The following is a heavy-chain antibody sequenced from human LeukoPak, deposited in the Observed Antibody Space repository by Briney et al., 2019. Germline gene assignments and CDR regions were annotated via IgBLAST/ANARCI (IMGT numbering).Heavy chain of an antibody. Sequence: PSETLSLTCSVSGDSISSGNYYWTWIRQPAGKGLEWIGRIYSTGSTNCNPSLKSRVTISVDTSKNQFSLRLSSVTAADTAVYYWARVTTGGYYNCWGQGTLVTVS. D-gene: IGHD3-22*01. CDR1: GDSISSGNYY. CDR2: IYSTGST. CDR3: ARVTTGGYYNC. J-gene: IGHJ4*02. V-gene: IGHV4-61*02.